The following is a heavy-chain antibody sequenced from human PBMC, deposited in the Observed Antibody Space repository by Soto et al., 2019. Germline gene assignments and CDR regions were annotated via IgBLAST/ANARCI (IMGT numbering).Heavy chain of an antibody. Sequence: QEQLVQSGAEVKQPGSSVKVSCKDSGGLFSSFAISWVRQAPGQGLERMGGIIPVFGTTNYAQKFQGRVTITADESTNTAYMELSSLRSDDTAMYYCARGGGPYVWFNEFWGQGTQVTVSS. CDR1: GGLFSSFA. J-gene: IGHJ4*02. CDR2: IIPVFGTT. V-gene: IGHV1-69*01. CDR3: ARGGGPYVWFNEF. D-gene: IGHD3-16*01.